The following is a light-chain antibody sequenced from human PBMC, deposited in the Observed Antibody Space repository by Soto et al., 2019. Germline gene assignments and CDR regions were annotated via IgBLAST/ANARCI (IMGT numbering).Light chain of an antibody. CDR3: QQYHSTPVT. J-gene: IGKJ4*01. CDR1: QSVSYSSNNKNY. Sequence: DIVMTQSPDSLAVSLGERATINCKSSQSVSYSSNNKNYLAWYQQKPGQPPKLLIYWASTRESGVPDRFSGSGSGTDFTLTISSLQAEDVAVYYCQQYHSTPVTFGGGTKVEIK. CDR2: WAS. V-gene: IGKV4-1*01.